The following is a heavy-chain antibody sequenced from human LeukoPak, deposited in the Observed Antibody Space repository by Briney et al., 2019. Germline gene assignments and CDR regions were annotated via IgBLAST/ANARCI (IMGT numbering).Heavy chain of an antibody. CDR3: ARDRGTKIRGVPLLDY. D-gene: IGHD3-10*01. Sequence: ASVKVSCKASGYTFTSYGFSWARQAPGQGLEWMGWISAYNGNIIYAEEFQGRVTMTTDTSTSTAYMELRSLRSDDTAAYYCARDRGTKIRGVPLLDYWGQGTLVTVSS. V-gene: IGHV1-18*01. CDR2: ISAYNGNI. CDR1: GYTFTSYG. J-gene: IGHJ4*02.